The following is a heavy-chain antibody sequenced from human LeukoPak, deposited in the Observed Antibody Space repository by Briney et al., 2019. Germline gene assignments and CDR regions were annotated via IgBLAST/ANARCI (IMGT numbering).Heavy chain of an antibody. CDR1: GFTFSSYA. D-gene: IGHD3-22*01. V-gene: IGHV3-23*01. Sequence: GGSLRLSRAASGFTFSSYAMSWVRQAPGKGLEGVSAISGSGGNTYYADSVKGRFTLSRDNSKNMLYLQMNSLRAEDTAVYYCAKDVDSSGYYLSFDYWGQGTLVTVCS. CDR3: AKDVDSSGYYLSFDY. CDR2: ISGSGGNT. J-gene: IGHJ4*02.